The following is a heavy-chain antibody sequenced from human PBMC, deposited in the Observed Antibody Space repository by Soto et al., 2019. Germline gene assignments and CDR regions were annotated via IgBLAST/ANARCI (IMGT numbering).Heavy chain of an antibody. CDR1: GYTFTSYG. V-gene: IGHV1-18*04. J-gene: IGHJ5*02. Sequence: QVQLVQSGAEVKKPGASVKVSCKASGYTFTSYGISWVRQAPGQGLEWMGWISAYNGNTNYAQKLQGRVTMTTDTSTSTPYMELRSLRSDDTAVYYCARWRSRSRGSGTWFDPWGQGTLVTVSS. CDR3: ARWRSRSRGSGTWFDP. CDR2: ISAYNGNT. D-gene: IGHD1-26*01.